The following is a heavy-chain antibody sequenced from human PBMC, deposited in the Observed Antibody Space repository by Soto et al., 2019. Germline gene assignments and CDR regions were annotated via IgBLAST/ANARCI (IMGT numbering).Heavy chain of an antibody. CDR3: ARGAFVVIPPAHSRIDY. V-gene: IGHV1-46*01. Sequence: QVQLVQSGAEVKKPGASVKASCKASGYTFSNHYIHWVRQIPGQGLERMGVINPSGGSTHFAQKCQGRVTMTRFTSTITVFMEVSSLRSEYTAVYYCARGAFVVIPPAHSRIDYWGQGTLVTVSS. J-gene: IGHJ4*02. D-gene: IGHD2-2*01. CDR1: GYTFSNHY. CDR2: INPSGGST.